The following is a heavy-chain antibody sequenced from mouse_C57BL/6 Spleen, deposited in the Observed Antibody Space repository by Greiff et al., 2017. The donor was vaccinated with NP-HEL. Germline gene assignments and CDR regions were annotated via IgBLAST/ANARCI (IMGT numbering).Heavy chain of an antibody. J-gene: IGHJ1*03. Sequence: VQLQQSGPELVKPGASVKISCKASGYAFSSSWMNWVKQRPGKGLEWIGRIYPGDGATNYNGKFKGKATLTADKSSSTAYMQLSSLTSEDSAVYFCAMGYFDVWGTGTTVTVSS. CDR2: IYPGDGAT. V-gene: IGHV1-82*01. CDR3: AMGYFDV. CDR1: GYAFSSSW.